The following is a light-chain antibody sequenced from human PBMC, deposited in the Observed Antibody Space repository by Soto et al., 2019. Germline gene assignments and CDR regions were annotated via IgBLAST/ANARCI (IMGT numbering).Light chain of an antibody. CDR1: QSISASY. CDR3: QQYGSSPPLT. V-gene: IGKV3-20*01. J-gene: IGKJ4*01. Sequence: EIVLTQSPGTLSLSPGERATLSCRASQSISASYIAWYQQKPGQAPRILIYGASNRATGIPDRFSGSASGTDFVLTISRLEPEDFAMYYCQQYGSSPPLTFGGGTKVEIK. CDR2: GAS.